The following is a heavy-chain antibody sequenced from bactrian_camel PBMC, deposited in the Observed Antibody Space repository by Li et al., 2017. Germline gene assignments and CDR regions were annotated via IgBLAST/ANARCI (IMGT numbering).Heavy chain of an antibody. J-gene: IGHJ4*01. V-gene: IGHV3S40*01. CDR1: GFTFSSYA. CDR2: INSGGENT. Sequence: VQLVESGGGSVQAGGSLRLSCAASGFTFSSYAMSWVRQAPGKGLEWVSSINSGGENTHYVDSVRGRFTISRDNAKNTITLQMNSLKPEDTANYYCATEGPPCGTRQWEPGTQVTVS. D-gene: IGHD2*01.